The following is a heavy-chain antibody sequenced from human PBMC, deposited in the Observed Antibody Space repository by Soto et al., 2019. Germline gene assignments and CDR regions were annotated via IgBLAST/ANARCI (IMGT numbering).Heavy chain of an antibody. Sequence: SETLSLTCTVSGGSISSGGYYWSWIRQHPGKGLEWIGYIYYSGSTYYNPSLKSRVTISVDTSKNQFSLKLSSVTAADTAVYYCARSTFPSYYYYYMDVWGKGTTVTVSS. CDR1: GGSISSGGYY. J-gene: IGHJ6*03. CDR3: ARSTFPSYYYYYMDV. V-gene: IGHV4-31*03. CDR2: IYYSGST.